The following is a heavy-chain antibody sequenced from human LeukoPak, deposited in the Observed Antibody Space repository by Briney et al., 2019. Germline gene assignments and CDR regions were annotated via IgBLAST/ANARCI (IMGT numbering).Heavy chain of an antibody. CDR2: ISGSGGST. J-gene: IGHJ4*02. V-gene: IGHV3-23*01. Sequence: GGSLRLSCAASGFTFSSYSMNWVRQAPGKGLEWVSAISGSGGSTYYADSVKGRFTISRDNSKNTLYLQMNSLRAEDTAVYYCATSENLYFDYWGQGTLVTVSS. CDR3: ATSENLYFDY. CDR1: GFTFSSYS. D-gene: IGHD1-14*01.